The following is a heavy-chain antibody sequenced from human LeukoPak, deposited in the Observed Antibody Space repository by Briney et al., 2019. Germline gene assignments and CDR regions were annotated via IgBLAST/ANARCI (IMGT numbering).Heavy chain of an antibody. CDR2: IHYRGST. Sequence: SETLSLTCTVSGASITSYYWGWIRQPPGKGLEWIGTIHYRGSTFYNPSLKSRVTISVDTSKIQFSLKLSSVTASDTAVYYCASLGGYCSSVSCYQYFDLWGRGNLVTVSS. CDR3: ASLGGYCSSVSCYQYFDL. CDR1: GASITSYY. V-gene: IGHV4-39*01. D-gene: IGHD2-2*01. J-gene: IGHJ2*01.